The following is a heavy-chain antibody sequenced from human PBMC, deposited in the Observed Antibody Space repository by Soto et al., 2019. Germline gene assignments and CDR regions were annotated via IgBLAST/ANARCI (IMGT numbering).Heavy chain of an antibody. V-gene: IGHV4-59*01. CDR3: AREGSGWFYFDY. Sequence: SETLSLTCTVSGGSISSYYWSWIRQPPGKGLEWIGYIYYSGSTNYNPSLKSRVTISVDTSKNQFSLKLSSVTAADTAVYYCAREGSGWFYFDYWGQGTLVTVSS. J-gene: IGHJ4*02. D-gene: IGHD6-19*01. CDR2: IYYSGST. CDR1: GGSISSYY.